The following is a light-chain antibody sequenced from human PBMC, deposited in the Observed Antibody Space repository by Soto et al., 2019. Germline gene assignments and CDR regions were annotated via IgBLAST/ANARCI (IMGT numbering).Light chain of an antibody. V-gene: IGKV1-5*01. CDR2: DAS. CDR3: QQYHSYSPLT. Sequence: DIQMTQSPSTLSASVGDRVTITCRASQSITNWLAWYQQNPGQAPKLLVYDASSLESGVPSRFSGSGSGTAVALTIRSLQPDDFATYYCQQYHSYSPLTFGPGTKVDIK. CDR1: QSITNW. J-gene: IGKJ3*01.